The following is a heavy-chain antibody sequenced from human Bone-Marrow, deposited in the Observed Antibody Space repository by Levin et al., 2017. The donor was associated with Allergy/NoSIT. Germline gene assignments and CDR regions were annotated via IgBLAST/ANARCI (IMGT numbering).Heavy chain of an antibody. Sequence: SQTLSLTCTVSGGSISGYYWSWNRQPPGKAPEWIGFIHYSGNTKYNPSLKSRVIISKDTSRNQFSMTLSSVTVADTAVYYCSRLQARPEGSAAASLFLWFDPWGQGVLVTVSS. V-gene: IGHV4-59*08. CDR1: GGSISGYY. CDR3: SRLQARPEGSAAASLFLWFDP. D-gene: IGHD2-2*01. J-gene: IGHJ5*02. CDR2: IHYSGNT.